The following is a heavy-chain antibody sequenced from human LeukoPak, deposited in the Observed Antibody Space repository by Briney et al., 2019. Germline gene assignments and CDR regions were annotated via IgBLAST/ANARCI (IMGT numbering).Heavy chain of an antibody. CDR1: GASISSGNNY. CDR2: IYTSGST. CDR3: GRAGYDFLSGFVDH. J-gene: IGHJ4*02. D-gene: IGHD3-3*01. V-gene: IGHV4-61*02. Sequence: RTSETLSLTCTVSGASISSGNNYWSWIRQPAGKGLEWLGRIYTSGSTNYNPSLKSRVTISLDRSKNQFSLKLNSVTAADTAVYYCGRAGYDFLSGFVDHWGQGTLVSVSS.